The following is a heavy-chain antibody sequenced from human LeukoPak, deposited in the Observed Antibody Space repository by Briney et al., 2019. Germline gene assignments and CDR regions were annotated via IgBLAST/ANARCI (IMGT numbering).Heavy chain of an antibody. CDR2: FDPEEGET. J-gene: IGHJ4*02. V-gene: IGHV1-24*01. D-gene: IGHD2-2*01. CDR1: GYTLTELS. CDR3: ARGPLVPTAPSDY. Sequence: ASVKVSCKVSGYTLTELSMHWVRRAPGKGLEWMGGFDPEEGETIYAQKFQGRVTMTEDTSTDTAYMELSSLRSEDTAVYYCARGPLVPTAPSDYWGQGTLVTVSS.